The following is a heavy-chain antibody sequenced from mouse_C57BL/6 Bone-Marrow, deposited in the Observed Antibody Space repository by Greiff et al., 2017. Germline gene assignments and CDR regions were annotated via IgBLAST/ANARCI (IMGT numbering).Heavy chain of an antibody. CDR2: IDPENGDT. CDR3: TTEVKDY. J-gene: IGHJ2*01. V-gene: IGHV14-4*01. D-gene: IGHD2-2*01. CDR1: GFNIKDDY. Sequence: VQLQQSGAELVRPGASVKLSCTASGFNIKDDYMHWVKQRPEQGLEWIGWIDPENGDTEYASKFQGKATITADTSSNTAYLPLSSLTSEDTAVYYCTTEVKDYWGQGTTLTVSS.